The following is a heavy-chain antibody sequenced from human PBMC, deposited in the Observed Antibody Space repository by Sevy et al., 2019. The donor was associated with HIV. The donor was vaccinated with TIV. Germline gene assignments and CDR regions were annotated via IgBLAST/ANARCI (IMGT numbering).Heavy chain of an antibody. CDR3: ARDLSSFDYYDSSGYGSPGAFDI. Sequence: SETLSLTCTVSGGSISSYYWSWIRQPAGKGLEWIGRIYTCGSTNYNPSLKSRVTMSVDTSKNQFSLKLSSVTAADTAVYYCARDLSSFDYYDSSGYGSPGAFDIWGQGTMVTVSS. CDR2: IYTCGST. J-gene: IGHJ3*02. V-gene: IGHV4-4*07. CDR1: GGSISSYY. D-gene: IGHD3-22*01.